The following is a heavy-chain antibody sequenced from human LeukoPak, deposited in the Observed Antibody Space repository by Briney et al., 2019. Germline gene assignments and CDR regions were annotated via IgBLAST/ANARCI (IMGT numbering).Heavy chain of an antibody. CDR1: GGSISNYY. D-gene: IGHD2-21*02. V-gene: IGHV4-59*01. CDR3: ARAGAYCGGDCFRRDY. J-gene: IGHJ4*02. Sequence: PSETLSLTCTVPGGSISNYYWSWIRQPPGKGLEWIGYIYYSGSTNYNPSLKSGVTISVDTSKNQFSLKLSSVTAADTAVYYCARAGAYCGGDCFRRDYWGQGTLVTVSS. CDR2: IYYSGST.